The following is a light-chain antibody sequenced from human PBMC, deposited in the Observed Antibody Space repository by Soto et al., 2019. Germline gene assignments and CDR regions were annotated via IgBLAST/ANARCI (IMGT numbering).Light chain of an antibody. J-gene: IGKJ4*01. CDR3: HQRSNWRPVT. CDR2: DAS. Sequence: EIVLTQSPATLSLSPGERATLSCRASQSVSSYLAWYQQKLGQAPRLLIYDASNRATGIPARFIGSGSGTDLTLTSSSLDPEDFAIYYCHQRSNWRPVTFGGGTKVEIK. CDR1: QSVSSY. V-gene: IGKV3-11*01.